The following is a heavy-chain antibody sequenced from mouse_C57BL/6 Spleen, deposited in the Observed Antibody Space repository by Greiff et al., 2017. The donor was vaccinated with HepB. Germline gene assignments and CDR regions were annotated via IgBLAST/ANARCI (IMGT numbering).Heavy chain of an antibody. CDR3: ARSAIYYDYDGYYFDY. Sequence: QVHVKQSGAELVKPGASVKISCKASGYAFSSYWMNWVKQRPGKGLEWIGQIYPGDGDTNYNGKFKGKATLTADKSSSTAYMQLSSLTSEDSAVYFCARSAIYYDYDGYYFDYWGQGTTLTVSS. D-gene: IGHD2-4*01. CDR1: GYAFSSYW. CDR2: IYPGDGDT. V-gene: IGHV1-80*01. J-gene: IGHJ2*01.